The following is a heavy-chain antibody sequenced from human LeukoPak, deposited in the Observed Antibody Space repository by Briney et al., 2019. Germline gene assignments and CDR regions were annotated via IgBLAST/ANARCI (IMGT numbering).Heavy chain of an antibody. CDR3: ARRARGSYLYYFDY. V-gene: IGHV4-39*01. CDR1: LGSISSSIYY. J-gene: IGHJ4*02. Sequence: PSETLSLTCTVSLGSISSSIYYWGWIRQPPGKGLEWIGSIFYSGSTYYNPSLKSRVTISVDTSKNQFSLKLSSVTAADTTVYYCARRARGSYLYYFDYWGQGTLVTVSS. CDR2: IFYSGST. D-gene: IGHD3-10*01.